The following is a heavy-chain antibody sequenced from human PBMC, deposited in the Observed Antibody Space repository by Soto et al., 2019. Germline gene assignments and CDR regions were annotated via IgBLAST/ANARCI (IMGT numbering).Heavy chain of an antibody. CDR1: GGSFSGYY. CDR2: INHSGST. D-gene: IGHD1-1*01. Sequence: QVQLQQWGAGLLKPSETLSLTCAVYGGSFSGYYWSWIRQPPGKGLEWIGEINHSGSTNYNPSLKSRVTISVDTSKNQFSLKLSSVTAAATAVYYCARGRNLPKRAPDYWGQGTLVTVSS. V-gene: IGHV4-34*01. CDR3: ARGRNLPKRAPDY. J-gene: IGHJ4*02.